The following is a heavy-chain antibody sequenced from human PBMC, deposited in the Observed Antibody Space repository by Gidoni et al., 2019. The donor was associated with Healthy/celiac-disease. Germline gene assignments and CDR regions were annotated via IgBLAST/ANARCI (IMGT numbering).Heavy chain of an antibody. V-gene: IGHV3-21*01. CDR3: AREGGDIVVVPAAKGRGMDV. D-gene: IGHD2-2*01. CDR2: ISSSSSYI. Sequence: SGFTFSSYSMNWVRQAPGKGLEWVSSISSSSSYIYYADSVKGRFTISRDNAKNSLYLQMNSLRAEDTAVYYCAREGGDIVVVPAAKGRGMDVWGQGTTVTVSS. J-gene: IGHJ6*02. CDR1: GFTFSSYS.